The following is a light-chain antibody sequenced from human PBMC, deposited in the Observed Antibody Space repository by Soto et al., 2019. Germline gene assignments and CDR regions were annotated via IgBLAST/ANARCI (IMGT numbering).Light chain of an antibody. V-gene: IGKV1-5*03. Sequence: DIQMTQSPSTLSASVGDRVTITCRASQSISSWLAWYQQKPGKAPKLLIYNESSLESGVPSRFSGSGSGTDFTLTISRLEPEDFAVYYCQQYGSSGTFGQGSKVDIK. CDR1: QSISSW. CDR3: QQYGSSGT. CDR2: NES. J-gene: IGKJ1*01.